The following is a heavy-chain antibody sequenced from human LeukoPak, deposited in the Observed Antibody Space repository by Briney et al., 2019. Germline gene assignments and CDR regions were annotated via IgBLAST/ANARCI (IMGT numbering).Heavy chain of an antibody. V-gene: IGHV3-23*01. J-gene: IGHJ4*02. CDR3: AKVGLEGYYGSGSPYYFDY. CDR1: GFTFSPYA. D-gene: IGHD3-10*01. Sequence: GGSLRLSCAASGFTFSPYAMSWVRQAPGKGLEWVSAISGSGGSTYYADSVKGRFTISRDNSKNTLYLQMNSLRAEDTAVYYCAKVGLEGYYGSGSPYYFDYWGQGTLVTVSS. CDR2: ISGSGGST.